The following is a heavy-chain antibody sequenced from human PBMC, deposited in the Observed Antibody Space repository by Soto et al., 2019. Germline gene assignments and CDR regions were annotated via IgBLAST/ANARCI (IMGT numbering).Heavy chain of an antibody. Sequence: QVQLVESGGGVVQPGRSLRLSCAASGFTFSSYGMHWVRQAPGKGLEWVAVIWYDGSNKYYADSVKGRFTISRDNSKNTLYLKMNSLRAEDTAVYYCARDLKAVAGMGLRYWGQGTLVTVSS. V-gene: IGHV3-33*01. J-gene: IGHJ4*02. D-gene: IGHD6-19*01. CDR1: GFTFSSYG. CDR2: IWYDGSNK. CDR3: ARDLKAVAGMGLRY.